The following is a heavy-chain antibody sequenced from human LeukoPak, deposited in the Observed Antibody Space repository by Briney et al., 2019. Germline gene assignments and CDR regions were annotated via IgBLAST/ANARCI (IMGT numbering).Heavy chain of an antibody. Sequence: GASVKVSCKASGYTFTGYFMHWVRQAPGQGLEWRGWINPNSGGTNYAQKFQGRVTMTRDTCISTAYMELRRLRSDDTAVSYCARVGGVGYCSGGSCYATDYWGQGTLVTVSS. CDR3: ARVGGVGYCSGGSCYATDY. CDR2: INPNSGGT. V-gene: IGHV1-2*02. D-gene: IGHD2-15*01. CDR1: GYTFTGYF. J-gene: IGHJ4*02.